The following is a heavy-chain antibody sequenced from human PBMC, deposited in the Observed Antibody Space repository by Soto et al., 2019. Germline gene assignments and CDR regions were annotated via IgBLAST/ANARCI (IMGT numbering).Heavy chain of an antibody. J-gene: IGHJ6*02. CDR1: GGSISSGGYY. CDR3: ARAPGYCISTSCLSYYYYGMDV. Sequence: QVQLQESGPGLVKPSQTLSLTCTVSGGSISSGGYYWSWIRQHPGKGLEWIGYIYYSGSTYYNPSLKRRVTISVDTSKNQFSLKRSSVTAADTAVYYCARAPGYCISTSCLSYYYYGMDVWGQGTTVTVSS. D-gene: IGHD2-2*01. V-gene: IGHV4-31*03. CDR2: IYYSGST.